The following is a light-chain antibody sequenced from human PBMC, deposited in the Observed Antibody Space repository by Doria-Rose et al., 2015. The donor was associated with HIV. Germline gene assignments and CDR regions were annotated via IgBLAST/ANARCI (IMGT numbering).Light chain of an antibody. Sequence: EIVMTQSPGTLSLSPGERATLSCRASQSFSSTCLAWYQQKPGQAPSPLSYDGSTRSTGIPDRFSASGSGTDFTLTINRLEPEDFALYYCHQYGTSWTFGQGTKVEI. V-gene: IGKV3-20*01. J-gene: IGKJ1*01. CDR2: DGS. CDR1: QSFSSTC. CDR3: HQYGTSWT.